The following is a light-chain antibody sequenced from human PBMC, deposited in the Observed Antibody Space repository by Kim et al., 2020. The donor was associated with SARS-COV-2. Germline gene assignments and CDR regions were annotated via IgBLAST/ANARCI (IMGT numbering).Light chain of an antibody. J-gene: IGKJ1*01. CDR3: QHYISYPWT. CDR2: EAS. V-gene: IGKV1-5*03. CDR1: QNIGDR. Sequence: VGDRVTITCRASQNIGDRLAWYQQKPGKAPKLLIDEASNLDGGVPSRFSGSGSGTQFTLTISSLQPDDLATYYCQHYISYPWTFGQGTKVEIK.